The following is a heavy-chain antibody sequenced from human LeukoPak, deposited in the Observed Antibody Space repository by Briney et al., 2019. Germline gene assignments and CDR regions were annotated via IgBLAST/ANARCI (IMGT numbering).Heavy chain of an antibody. J-gene: IGHJ5*02. D-gene: IGHD3-3*01. V-gene: IGHV1-3*01. CDR1: GYTFTSYA. CDR3: ARPRGRITIFGVVITQNWFDP. Sequence: GASVKVSCKASGYTFTSYAMHWVRQAPGQRLEWMEWINAGNGNTKYSQKFQGRVTITRDTSASTAYMELSSLRSEDTAVYYCARPRGRITIFGVVITQNWFDPWGQGTLVTASS. CDR2: INAGNGNT.